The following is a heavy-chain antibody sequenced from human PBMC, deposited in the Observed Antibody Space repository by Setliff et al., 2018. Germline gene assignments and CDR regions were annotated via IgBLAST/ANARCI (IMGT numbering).Heavy chain of an antibody. CDR2: IVPILATT. V-gene: IGHV1-69*10. Sequence: SVKVSCKASGGPFDRYALSWVRQAPGQGLEWLGGIVPILATTNYAQKFQDRVTITADISAGTTYMEMNSLRADDTAVYYCAKDGYCSGGSCSLAIYGMNVWGQGTTVTVSS. CDR1: GGPFDRYA. D-gene: IGHD2-15*01. J-gene: IGHJ6*02. CDR3: AKDGYCSGGSCSLAIYGMNV.